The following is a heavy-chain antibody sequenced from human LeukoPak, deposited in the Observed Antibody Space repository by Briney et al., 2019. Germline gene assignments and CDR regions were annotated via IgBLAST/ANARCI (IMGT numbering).Heavy chain of an antibody. V-gene: IGHV4-38-2*02. CDR2: IYRSWTT. Sequence: SEPLSLTCTVSGYPNSSGYYWGWIRQPPGEGLEWIGCIYRSWTTYYNPSLKSRVTISVDTSNNHFSLKLSSVTAADTAVYYCARVKGRLSWFDPWGQGTLFTVSS. J-gene: IGHJ5*02. CDR1: GYPNSSGYY. CDR3: ARVKGRLSWFDP.